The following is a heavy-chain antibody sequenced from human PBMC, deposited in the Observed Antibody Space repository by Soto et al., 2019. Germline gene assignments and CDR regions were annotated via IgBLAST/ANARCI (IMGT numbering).Heavy chain of an antibody. CDR3: AKETGGTFDITVASYFHY. D-gene: IGHD6-19*01. CDR2: ISGSGGTT. CDR1: GFTFSTYA. V-gene: IGHV3-23*01. Sequence: EVQLLESGGGSTQPGGSLRLSCAVSGFTFSTYAMNWFRQALGKGLEWVSTISGSGGTTYYADSVKGRFTISRDNSRNTLYLQMNGLTAEDTAVYFCAKETGGTFDITVASYFHYWGQGTLVTVSS. J-gene: IGHJ4*02.